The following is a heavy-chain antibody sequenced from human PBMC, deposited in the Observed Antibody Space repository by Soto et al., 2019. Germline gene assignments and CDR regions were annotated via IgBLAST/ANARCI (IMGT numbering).Heavy chain of an antibody. V-gene: IGHV3-30-3*01. CDR3: ARGFGGYSYGPMGLVY. D-gene: IGHD5-18*01. Sequence: PGGSLRLSCAASGFTFSSYAMHWVRQAPGKGLEWVAVISYDGSNKYYADSVKGRFTISRDNSKNTLYLQMNSLRAEDTAVYYCARGFGGYSYGPMGLVYWCQGT. CDR2: ISYDGSNK. J-gene: IGHJ4*02. CDR1: GFTFSSYA.